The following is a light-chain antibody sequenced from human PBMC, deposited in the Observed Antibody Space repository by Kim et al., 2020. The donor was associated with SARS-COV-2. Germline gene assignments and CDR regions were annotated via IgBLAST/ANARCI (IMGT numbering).Light chain of an antibody. CDR3: QQSGSSPWT. CDR1: QSVSSIY. V-gene: IGKV3-20*01. CDR2: SSS. Sequence: SPGKRATLSCRASQSVSSIYLAWYQQRPGQAPRLLVYSSSSRATGIPDRFSGSGSGTDFTLTISRLEPEDFAVYYCQQSGSSPWTLGQGTKVDIK. J-gene: IGKJ1*01.